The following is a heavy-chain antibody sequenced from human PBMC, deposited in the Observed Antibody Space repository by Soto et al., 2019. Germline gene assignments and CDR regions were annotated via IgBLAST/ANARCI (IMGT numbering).Heavy chain of an antibody. V-gene: IGHV1-18*01. D-gene: IGHD6-13*01. Sequence: ASVKVSCKASGYTFTSYGISWVRQAPGQGLEWMGWISAYNGNTNYAQKLQGRVTMTTDTSTSTAYMELRSLRSDDTAAYYCARDLGSSWTVYYYYGMDVWGQGTTVTVSS. CDR1: GYTFTSYG. CDR2: ISAYNGNT. CDR3: ARDLGSSWTVYYYYGMDV. J-gene: IGHJ6*02.